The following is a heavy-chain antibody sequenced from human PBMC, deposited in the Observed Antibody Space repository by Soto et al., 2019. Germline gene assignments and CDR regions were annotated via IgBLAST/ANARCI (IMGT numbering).Heavy chain of an antibody. J-gene: IGHJ4*02. CDR1: GFTFSSYA. Sequence: GGSLRLSCAASGFTFSSYAMHWVRQAPGKGLEWVALISYDGSHKYYADSVKGRFTISRDNSKNTLYLQMNSLRAEDTAVYYCARDAVKDGYTYDYFDYWGQGTLVTVSS. D-gene: IGHD5-12*01. V-gene: IGHV3-30-3*01. CDR2: ISYDGSHK. CDR3: ARDAVKDGYTYDYFDY.